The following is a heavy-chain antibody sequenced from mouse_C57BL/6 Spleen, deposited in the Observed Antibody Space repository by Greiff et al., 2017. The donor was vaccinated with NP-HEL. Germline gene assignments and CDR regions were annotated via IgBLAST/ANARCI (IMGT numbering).Heavy chain of an antibody. CDR3: ARYRGGYCDY. CDR1: GFTFTDYY. V-gene: IGHV7-3*01. J-gene: IGHJ2*01. Sequence: EVQVVESGGGLVQPGGSLSLSCAASGFTFTDYYMSWVRQPPGKALEWLGFIRNKANGYTTEYSASVKGRFTISRDNSQSILYLQMNALRAEDSATYYCARYRGGYCDYWGQGTTLTVSS. CDR2: IRNKANGYTT.